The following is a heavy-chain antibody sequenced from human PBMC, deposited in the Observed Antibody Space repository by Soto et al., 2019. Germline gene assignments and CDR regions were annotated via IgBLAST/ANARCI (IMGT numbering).Heavy chain of an antibody. Sequence: SETLSLTCTVSGGSISSSSYYWGWIRQPPGKGLEWIGSIYYSGSTYYNPSLKSRVTISVDTSKNQFSLKLSSVTAADTAVYYCASTPRGEMDYDFWSGHDYWGQGTLVTSPQ. D-gene: IGHD3-3*01. CDR2: IYYSGST. V-gene: IGHV4-39*01. CDR1: GGSISSSSYY. CDR3: ASTPRGEMDYDFWSGHDY. J-gene: IGHJ4*02.